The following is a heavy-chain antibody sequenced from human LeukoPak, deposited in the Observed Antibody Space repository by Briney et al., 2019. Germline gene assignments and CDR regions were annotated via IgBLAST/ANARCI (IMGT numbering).Heavy chain of an antibody. CDR2: IYYSGST. D-gene: IGHD6-13*01. J-gene: IGHJ1*01. CDR1: GGSISSYY. CDR3: ARGFRYSSSWYDWEYFQH. V-gene: IGHV4-59*01. Sequence: SETLSLTCTVSGGSISSYYWSWIRQPPGKGLEWIGCIYYSGSTNYNPSLKSRVTISVDTSKNQFSLKLSSVTAADTAVYYCARGFRYSSSWYDWEYFQHWGQGTLVTVSS.